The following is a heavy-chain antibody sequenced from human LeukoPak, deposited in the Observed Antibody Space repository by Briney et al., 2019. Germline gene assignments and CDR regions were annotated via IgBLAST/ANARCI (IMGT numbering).Heavy chain of an antibody. CDR2: IYYSGST. J-gene: IGHJ4*02. CDR1: GGSISSSSYY. Sequence: PSETLSLTCTVSGGSISSSSYYWGWIRQPPGKGLEWIGSIYYSGSTYYNPSLKSRVTISVDTSKNQFSLKLSSVTAADTAVYYCAREVVCSGGSCYYYFDYWGQGTLVTVSS. V-gene: IGHV4-39*07. CDR3: AREVVCSGGSCYYYFDY. D-gene: IGHD2-15*01.